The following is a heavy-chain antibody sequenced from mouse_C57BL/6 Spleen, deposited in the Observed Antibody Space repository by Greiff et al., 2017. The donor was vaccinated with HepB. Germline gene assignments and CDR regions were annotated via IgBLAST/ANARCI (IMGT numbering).Heavy chain of an antibody. J-gene: IGHJ2*01. CDR2: IYPGDGDT. D-gene: IGHD1-1*01. CDR3: ARSDYGSSLDY. Sequence: VQLQQSGPELVKPGASVKISCKASGYAFSSSWMNWVKQRPGKGLEWIGRIYPGDGDTKYNGKFKGKATLTADKSSSTAYMQLSSLTSEDSAVYFCARSDYGSSLDYWGQGTTLTVSS. V-gene: IGHV1-82*01. CDR1: GYAFSSSW.